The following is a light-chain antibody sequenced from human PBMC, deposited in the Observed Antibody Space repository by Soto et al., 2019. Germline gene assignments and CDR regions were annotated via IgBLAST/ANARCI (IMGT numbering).Light chain of an antibody. CDR1: SSKIGAGYD. CDR2: GNS. J-gene: IGLJ3*02. V-gene: IGLV1-40*01. Sequence: QSVLTQPPSVSGAPGQRVTISCTGSSSKIGAGYDVHWYQQLPGTAPKLLMYGNSNRPSGVPDRFSGSKSGTSASLAITGLQAEDEADYYCQSYDTSLGGSVFGGGTKLTVL. CDR3: QSYDTSLGGSV.